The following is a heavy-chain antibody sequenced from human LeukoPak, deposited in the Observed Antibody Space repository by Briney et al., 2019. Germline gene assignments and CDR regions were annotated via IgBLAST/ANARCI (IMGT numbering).Heavy chain of an antibody. J-gene: IGHJ6*02. Sequence: NPGESLKISCKGSGYSFTSYWIGWVRQMPGKGLEWMGIIYPGDSDTRYSPSFQGQVTISADKSISTAYLQWSSLKASDTAMYYCARQAVFDYYYYGMDVWGQGTTVTVPS. CDR2: IYPGDSDT. V-gene: IGHV5-51*01. CDR3: ARQAVFDYYYYGMDV. CDR1: GYSFTSYW.